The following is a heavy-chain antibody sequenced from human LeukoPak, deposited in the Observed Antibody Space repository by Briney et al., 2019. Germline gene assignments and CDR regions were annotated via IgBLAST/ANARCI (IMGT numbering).Heavy chain of an antibody. J-gene: IGHJ4*02. V-gene: IGHV4-61*02. CDR3: ARDRDDNLFGY. Sequence: PSQTLSLTCTVSGGSISSGSYYWSWIRQPAGKGLEWIGRIYTSGSTNYNLALKSRVTISVDTSKNQFSLKLSSVTAADTAVYYCARDRDDNLFGYWGQGTLVTVSS. D-gene: IGHD1-14*01. CDR2: IYTSGST. CDR1: GGSISSGSYY.